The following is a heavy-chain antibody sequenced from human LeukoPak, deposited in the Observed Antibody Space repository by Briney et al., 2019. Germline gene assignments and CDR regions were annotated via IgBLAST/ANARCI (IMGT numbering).Heavy chain of an antibody. V-gene: IGHV3-21*01. J-gene: IGHJ4*02. CDR2: ISSSSTNI. D-gene: IGHD6-19*01. Sequence: PGGSLRLSCAASGFTFAISAMTWVRQAPGKGLEWVSYISSSSTNIYYTDSVKGRFTISRDNAKNSLYLQMNSLRAEDTAVYYCARDDTAVAGTELDYWGQGTLVTVSS. CDR1: GFTFAISA. CDR3: ARDDTAVAGTELDY.